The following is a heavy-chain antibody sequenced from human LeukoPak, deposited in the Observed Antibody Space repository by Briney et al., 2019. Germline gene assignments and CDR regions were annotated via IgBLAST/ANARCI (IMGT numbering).Heavy chain of an antibody. D-gene: IGHD6-19*01. CDR3: ATAAPASGWYFDY. CDR2: ISYDGINK. CDR1: GFTFSSYG. Sequence: GGSLRLSCAASGFTFSSYGMHWVRQAPGKGLEWVALISYDGINKYYADSVKGRFTISRDISKNTLYLQMNSLRAEDTAVYYCATAAPASGWYFDYWGQGTLVTVSS. V-gene: IGHV3-30*03. J-gene: IGHJ4*02.